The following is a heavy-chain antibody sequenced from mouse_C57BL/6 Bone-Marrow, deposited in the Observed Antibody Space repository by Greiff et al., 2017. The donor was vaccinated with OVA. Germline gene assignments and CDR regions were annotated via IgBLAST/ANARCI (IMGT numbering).Heavy chain of an antibody. CDR2: INPNNGGT. CDR3: ARGMVTFDY. CDR1: GYTFTDYN. V-gene: IGHV1-18*01. J-gene: IGHJ2*01. Sequence: EVQLQQSGPELVKPGASVKIPCKASGYTFTDYNMDWVKQSHGKSLEWIGDINPNNGGTIYNQKFKGKATLTVDKSSSTAYMELLSLTSEVTAVYYCARGMVTFDYGGKGTTLT. D-gene: IGHD2-2*01.